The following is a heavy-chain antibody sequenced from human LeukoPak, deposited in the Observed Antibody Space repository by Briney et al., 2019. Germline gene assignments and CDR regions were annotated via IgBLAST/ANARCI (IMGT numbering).Heavy chain of an antibody. J-gene: IGHJ4*02. Sequence: PGGSLRLSCAASGFTFSSYGMHWVRQAPGKGLEWVAFIRYDGSNKYYADSVKGRFTISRDNSKNTLYLQMNSLRAEDTAVYYCASANMITFGGVIVPKGYWGQGTLVTVSS. D-gene: IGHD3-16*02. CDR3: ASANMITFGGVIVPKGY. V-gene: IGHV3-30*02. CDR1: GFTFSSYG. CDR2: IRYDGSNK.